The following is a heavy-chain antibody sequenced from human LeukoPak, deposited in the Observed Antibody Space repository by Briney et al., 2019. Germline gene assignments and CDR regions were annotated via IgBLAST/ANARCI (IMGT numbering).Heavy chain of an antibody. CDR1: GFTFSSYA. CDR2: ISGSGGST. V-gene: IGHV3-23*01. D-gene: IGHD6-19*01. J-gene: IGHJ6*02. Sequence: GGSLRLSCAASGFTFSSYAMSWVRQAPGKGLEWVSAISGSGGSTYYADSVKGRFTISRDNSKNTLYLQMNSLRAEDTAVYYCAKAIAVAGHYGIDVWGQGTTVTVSS. CDR3: AKAIAVAGHYGIDV.